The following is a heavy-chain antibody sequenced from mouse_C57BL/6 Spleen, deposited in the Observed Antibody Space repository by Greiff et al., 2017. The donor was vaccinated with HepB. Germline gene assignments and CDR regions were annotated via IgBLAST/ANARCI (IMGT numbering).Heavy chain of an antibody. CDR1: GFTFTDYY. Sequence: EVKLVESGGGLVQPGGSLSLSCAASGFTFTDYYMSWVRQPPGKALEWLGFIRNKANGYTTEYSASVKGRFTISRDNSQSILYLQMNALRAEDSATYYCARRRYYGSSYDYAMDYWGQGTSVTVSS. J-gene: IGHJ4*01. V-gene: IGHV7-3*01. CDR2: IRNKANGYTT. CDR3: ARRRYYGSSYDYAMDY. D-gene: IGHD1-1*01.